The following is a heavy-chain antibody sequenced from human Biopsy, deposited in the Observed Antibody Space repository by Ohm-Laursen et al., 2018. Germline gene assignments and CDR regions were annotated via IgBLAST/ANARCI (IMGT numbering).Heavy chain of an antibody. Sequence: RSLRLSCSASGFSFDDYSMHWVRQGPGKGLEWVAHISWDGKNKGYVDSVKGRFTISRDNAQRSLYLQMKSLRPEDTALYYCVKDFGFYTNSGSAFDSWGRGTMVSVSS. CDR2: ISWDGKNK. CDR3: VKDFGFYTNSGSAFDS. D-gene: IGHD1-26*01. J-gene: IGHJ3*01. CDR1: GFSFDDYS. V-gene: IGHV3-9*01.